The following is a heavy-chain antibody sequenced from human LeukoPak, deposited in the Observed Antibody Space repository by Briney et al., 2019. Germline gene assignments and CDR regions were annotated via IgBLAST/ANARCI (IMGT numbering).Heavy chain of an antibody. J-gene: IGHJ4*02. D-gene: IGHD2-2*01. CDR1: GFTFSSYW. V-gene: IGHV3-74*01. Sequence: GGSLRLSCAASGFTFSSYWMHWVRQAPGKGLVWISHIHSDGSSTNYADSVKGRFTISRDNAKNTLYLQTNSLRAEDTAVYYCATSRTFDYWGQGTLVTVSS. CDR3: ATSRTFDY. CDR2: IHSDGSST.